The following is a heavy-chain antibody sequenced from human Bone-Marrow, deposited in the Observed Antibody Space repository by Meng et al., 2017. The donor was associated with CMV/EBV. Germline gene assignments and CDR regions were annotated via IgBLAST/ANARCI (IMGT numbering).Heavy chain of an antibody. Sequence: ASVKVSCKASGYTFTGYYMHWVRQAPGQGLEWMGWINPNSGGTNYAQKFQGRVTMTRDTSTSTVYMELSSLRSEDTAVYYCAGVVVAARGGYYYYGMDVWGQGTTVTVSS. J-gene: IGHJ6*02. CDR3: AGVVVAARGGYYYYGMDV. CDR2: INPNSGGT. D-gene: IGHD2-15*01. CDR1: GYTFTGYY. V-gene: IGHV1-2*02.